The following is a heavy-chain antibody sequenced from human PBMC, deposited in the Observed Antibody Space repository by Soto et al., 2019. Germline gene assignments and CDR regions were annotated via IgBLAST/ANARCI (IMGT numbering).Heavy chain of an antibody. Sequence: GGSLRLSCAASGFTFSNYYMSWIRQAPGKGLEWVSCISSSGSSTNYADSVKGRFTISRDNAKNTLYLQMNSLRAEDTAVYYCARSIAAGVNWFDPWGQGTLVTVSS. CDR1: GFTFSNYY. J-gene: IGHJ5*02. D-gene: IGHD2-15*01. CDR3: ARSIAAGVNWFDP. V-gene: IGHV3-11*06. CDR2: ISSSGSST.